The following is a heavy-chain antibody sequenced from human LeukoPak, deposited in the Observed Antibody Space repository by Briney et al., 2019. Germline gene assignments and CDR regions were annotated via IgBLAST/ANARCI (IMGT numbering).Heavy chain of an antibody. Sequence: GGSLRLSCVVSGFTFSTYWMSWVRQAPGKGLECVATIKQDGSVKNYGDSVKGRFTISRDNAKNSLYLQMNSLRAEDTALYYCAKDSYCSGGSCYGGLDYWGQGTLVTVSS. J-gene: IGHJ4*02. CDR1: GFTFSTYW. CDR3: AKDSYCSGGSCYGGLDY. CDR2: IKQDGSVK. V-gene: IGHV3-7*03. D-gene: IGHD2-15*01.